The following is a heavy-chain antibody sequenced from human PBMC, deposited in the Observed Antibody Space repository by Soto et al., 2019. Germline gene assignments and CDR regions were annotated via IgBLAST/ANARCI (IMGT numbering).Heavy chain of an antibody. CDR3: AREELLWFGESPLSYGMDV. V-gene: IGHV3-21*01. D-gene: IGHD3-10*01. Sequence: GGSLRLSCAASGFTFSSYSMNWVRQAPGKGLEWVSSISSSSSYIYYADSVKGRFTISRDNAKNSLYLQMNSLRAEDTAVYYCAREELLWFGESPLSYGMDVWGQGTTVTVSS. CDR2: ISSSSSYI. CDR1: GFTFSSYS. J-gene: IGHJ6*02.